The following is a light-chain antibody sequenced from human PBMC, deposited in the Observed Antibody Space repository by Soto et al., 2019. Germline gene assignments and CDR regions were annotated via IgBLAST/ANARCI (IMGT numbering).Light chain of an antibody. CDR2: AAS. CDR3: QQSFSAPRT. Sequence: DIQMTQSPSSLSASVGDRVTVTXRXXXSXXXXLXSYQQKPGKAPKRLIYAASSLQRGVPSRFSGSGSGTDFTLTISNLQPEDFATYYCQQSFSAPRTFGQGTKLEIK. J-gene: IGKJ2*01. V-gene: IGKV1-39*01. CDR1: XSXXXX.